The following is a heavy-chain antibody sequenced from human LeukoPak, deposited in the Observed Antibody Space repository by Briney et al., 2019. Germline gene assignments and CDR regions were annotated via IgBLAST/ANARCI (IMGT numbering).Heavy chain of an antibody. CDR2: LSSNSAYI. J-gene: IGHJ4*02. CDR3: ARTLGPKYSSSWYGY. CDR1: GFTFSSYA. Sequence: GGSLRLPCAASGFTFSSYAMSWVRQAPGRGLEWVSSLSSNSAYIYYADSVKGRFAISRDNAKNSLYLQMNSLRAEDTAVYYCARTLGPKYSSSWYGYWGQGTLVTVSS. V-gene: IGHV3-21*01. D-gene: IGHD6-13*01.